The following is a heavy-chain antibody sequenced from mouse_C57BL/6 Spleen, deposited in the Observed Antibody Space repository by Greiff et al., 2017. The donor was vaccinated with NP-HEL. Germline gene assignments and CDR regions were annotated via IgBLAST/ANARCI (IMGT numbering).Heavy chain of an antibody. CDR2: IDPSDSYT. V-gene: IGHV1-69*01. Sequence: QVQLQQPGAELVMPGASVKLSCKASGYTFTSYWMHWVKQRPGQGLEWIGEIDPSDSYTNYNQKFKGKSTLTVDKSSSTAYMQLSSLTSEDSAVYYCAGGKSPFAYWGQGSLVTVSA. CDR1: GYTFTSYW. D-gene: IGHD1-3*01. CDR3: AGGKSPFAY. J-gene: IGHJ3*01.